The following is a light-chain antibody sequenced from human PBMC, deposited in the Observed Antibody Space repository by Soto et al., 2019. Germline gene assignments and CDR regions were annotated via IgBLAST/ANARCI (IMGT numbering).Light chain of an antibody. CDR3: CSYAGSSYV. Sequence: QSALTQPASVSGSPGQSITISCTGTSSDVGSYNLVSWYQQHPGKAPKLMIYEGSKRPSGVSNRFSGSKSGNTASLTISGLQAEDEGDYYCCSYAGSSYVFGTGTKLTVL. V-gene: IGLV2-23*01. J-gene: IGLJ1*01. CDR2: EGS. CDR1: SSDVGSYNL.